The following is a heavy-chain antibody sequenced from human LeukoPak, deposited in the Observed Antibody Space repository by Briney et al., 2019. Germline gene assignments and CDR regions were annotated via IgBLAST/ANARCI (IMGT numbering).Heavy chain of an antibody. D-gene: IGHD5-18*01. J-gene: IGHJ4*02. Sequence: SETLSLTCTVSGGSISSYYWSWIRQPPGKGLEWIGYVYYSGSTNYNPSLKSRVTISVDTSKNQFSLELSSVTAADTAVYYCARGTALVAPDYFDYWGQGTLVTVSS. CDR2: VYYSGST. V-gene: IGHV4-59*01. CDR1: GGSISSYY. CDR3: ARGTALVAPDYFDY.